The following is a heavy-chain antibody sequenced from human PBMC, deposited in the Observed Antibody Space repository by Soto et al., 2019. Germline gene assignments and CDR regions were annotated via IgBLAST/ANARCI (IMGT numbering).Heavy chain of an antibody. Sequence: QVQLVQSGAEVKKPGSSVKVSCKASGGTFSSYTISWVRQAPGQGLEWMGRIIPILGIANYAQKFQGRVTITADKSTSTAYMELSSLRSEDTTVYYCAREGEATAMANPSYYFDYWGQGTLVTVS. CDR1: GGTFSSYT. CDR2: IIPILGIA. D-gene: IGHD5-18*01. V-gene: IGHV1-69*08. CDR3: AREGEATAMANPSYYFDY. J-gene: IGHJ4*02.